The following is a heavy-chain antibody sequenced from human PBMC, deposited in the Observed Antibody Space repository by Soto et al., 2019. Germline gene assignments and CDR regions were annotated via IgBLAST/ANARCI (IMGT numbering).Heavy chain of an antibody. CDR3: ARLADYYDSSGYYYVDYYYYGMDV. D-gene: IGHD3-22*01. CDR2: IIPIFGTA. CDR1: GGTFSSYA. V-gene: IGHV1-69*13. J-gene: IGHJ6*02. Sequence: ASVKVSCKASGGTFSSYAISWVRQAPGQGLEWMGGIIPIFGTANYAQKFQGRVTITADESTSTAYMELSSLRSEDTAVYYCARLADYYDSSGYYYVDYYYYGMDVWGQGTTVTVSS.